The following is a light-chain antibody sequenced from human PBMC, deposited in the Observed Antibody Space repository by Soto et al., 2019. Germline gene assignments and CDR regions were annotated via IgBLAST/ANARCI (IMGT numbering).Light chain of an antibody. CDR3: QQCYNWPQWT. J-gene: IGKJ1*01. V-gene: IGKV3-11*01. CDR1: QSISVTY. CDR2: DAS. Sequence: EIVMTQSPATLSVSAGERATLSCRASQSISVTYLAWYQQKPGQAPRLLIYDASNRATGIPARFSGSGSGTDFTLTISSLEPEDFALYYCQQCYNWPQWTFGQGTKVDIK.